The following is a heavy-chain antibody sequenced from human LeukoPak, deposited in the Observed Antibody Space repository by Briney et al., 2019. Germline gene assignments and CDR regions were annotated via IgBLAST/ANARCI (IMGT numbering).Heavy chain of an antibody. CDR2: IYSDNT. Sequence: GGSLRLSCTVSGFTVSTNSMSWVRQAPGKGLEWVSFIYSDNTYYSDSVKGRFTISRDNSKNTLYLQMNSLRAEDTAVYYCARRAGAYSHPYDYWGQGTLVTVSS. V-gene: IGHV3-53*01. CDR3: ARRAGAYSHPYDY. D-gene: IGHD4/OR15-4a*01. CDR1: GFTVSTNS. J-gene: IGHJ4*02.